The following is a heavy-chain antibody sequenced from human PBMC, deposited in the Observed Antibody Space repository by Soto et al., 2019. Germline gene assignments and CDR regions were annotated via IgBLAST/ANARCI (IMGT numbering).Heavy chain of an antibody. CDR3: ARGGYGDLLYYYYGMDV. CDR2: TYYRSKWYN. V-gene: IGHV6-1*01. Sequence: SQTLSLTCVISGDSVSSNSAAWNWIRQSPSRGLEWLGRTYYRSKWYNDYAVSVKSRITINPDTSKNQFSLQLNSVTPEDTAVYYCARGGYGDLLYYYYGMDVWGQGTTVTVPS. D-gene: IGHD4-17*01. J-gene: IGHJ6*02. CDR1: GDSVSSNSAA.